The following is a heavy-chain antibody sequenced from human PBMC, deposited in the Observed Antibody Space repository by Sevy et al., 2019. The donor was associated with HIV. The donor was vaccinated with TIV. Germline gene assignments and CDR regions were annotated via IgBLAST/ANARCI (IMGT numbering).Heavy chain of an antibody. CDR3: AGDSSSDSLSSFDF. Sequence: GGSLRLSCVASGFTVSSSYMIWVRQAPGKGLEWVSVIYAGGTTYYADSVKGRFTISRDNSNNTLYLQMNSLRADDTAVYFCAGDSSSDSLSSFDFWGQGTLVTVSS. V-gene: IGHV3-53*01. CDR1: GFTVSSSY. CDR2: IYAGGTT. J-gene: IGHJ4*02. D-gene: IGHD6-19*01.